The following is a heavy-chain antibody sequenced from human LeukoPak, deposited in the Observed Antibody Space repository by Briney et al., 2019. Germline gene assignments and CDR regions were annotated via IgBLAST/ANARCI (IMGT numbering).Heavy chain of an antibody. CDR3: ARGGWFATN. CDR1: GGSISSYY. D-gene: IGHD3-10*01. CDR2: IYYSGST. J-gene: IGHJ4*02. Sequence: SETLSLTCTVSGGSISSYYWSWIRQPPGEGLEWIGYIYYSGSTNYNPSLKSRVTISVDTSKNQFSLKLSSVTAADTAVYYCARGGWFATNWGQGTLVTVSS. V-gene: IGHV4-59*01.